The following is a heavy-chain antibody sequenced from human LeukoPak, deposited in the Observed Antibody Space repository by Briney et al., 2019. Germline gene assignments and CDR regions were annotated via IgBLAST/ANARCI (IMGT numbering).Heavy chain of an antibody. Sequence: QAGGSLRLSCTVSGFTVSSNSMNWVRQAPGKGLEWVANIKEDGSEKYYVDSVKGRFTISRDNAKNSLYLQMNSLRAEDTAVYYCARRYYDNFDYWGQGTLVTVSS. V-gene: IGHV3-7*01. CDR3: ARRYYDNFDY. D-gene: IGHD3-22*01. J-gene: IGHJ4*02. CDR1: GFTVSSNS. CDR2: IKEDGSEK.